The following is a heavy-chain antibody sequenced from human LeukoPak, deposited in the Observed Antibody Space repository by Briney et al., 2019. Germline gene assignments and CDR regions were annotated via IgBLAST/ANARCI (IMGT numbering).Heavy chain of an antibody. D-gene: IGHD6-13*01. V-gene: IGHV3-21*01. Sequence: GGSLRLSCAASGFTFSSYSMNWVRQAPGKGLEWVSSISSSSYIYYADSVKGRFTISRDNAKNSLYLQMNSLRAEDTAVCYCARSTQAGSGDYWGQGTLVTVSS. J-gene: IGHJ4*02. CDR2: ISSSSYI. CDR1: GFTFSSYS. CDR3: ARSTQAGSGDY.